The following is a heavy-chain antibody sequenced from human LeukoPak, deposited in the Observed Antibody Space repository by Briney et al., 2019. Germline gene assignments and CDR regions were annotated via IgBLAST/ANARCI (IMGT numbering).Heavy chain of an antibody. CDR1: GYSFTSYW. Sequence: GESLKISCKGFGYSFTSYWIGWVRQMPGKGLEWMGIIYPGDSETRYSPSFQGQVTISADKSLNTAYLRWSSLKASDTALYYCARHVSGASYYFDYWGQGTLVTVSS. CDR2: IYPGDSET. CDR3: ARHVSGASYYFDY. J-gene: IGHJ4*02. V-gene: IGHV5-51*01. D-gene: IGHD3-16*01.